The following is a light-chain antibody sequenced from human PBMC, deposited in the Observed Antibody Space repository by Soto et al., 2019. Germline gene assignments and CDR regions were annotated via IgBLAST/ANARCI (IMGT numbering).Light chain of an antibody. Sequence: QSALTQPASVSGSPGQSITISCTGTSSDVGSYDLVSWYQHHPGTAPKLILYEVTKRPSGVSNRFSGSKSGNTASLTISGLQAEDEADYYCCSHAGSSTFYVVFGGGTKLTVL. CDR1: SSDVGSYDL. V-gene: IGLV2-23*02. J-gene: IGLJ2*01. CDR2: EVT. CDR3: CSHAGSSTFYVV.